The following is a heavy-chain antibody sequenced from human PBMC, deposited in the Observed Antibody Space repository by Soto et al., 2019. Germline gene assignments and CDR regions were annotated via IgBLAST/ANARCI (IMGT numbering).Heavy chain of an antibody. V-gene: IGHV1-46*01. D-gene: IGHD3-10*01. CDR2: INPSGGST. CDR3: ARERITMVRGVISYYYYYGMDV. J-gene: IGHJ6*02. Sequence: ASVKVSCKASGYTFTSFYMHWVRQAPGQGLEWMGIINPSGGSTSYAQKFQGRVTMTRDTSTSTVYMELSSLRSEDTAVYYCARERITMVRGVISYYYYYGMDVWGQGTTVTVSS. CDR1: GYTFTSFY.